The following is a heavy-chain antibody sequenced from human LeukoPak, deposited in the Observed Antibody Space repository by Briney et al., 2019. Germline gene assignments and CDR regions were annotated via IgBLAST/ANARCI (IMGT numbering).Heavy chain of an antibody. CDR3: ARVVAVAGSRWFDP. CDR2: IGTAGDT. V-gene: IGHV3-13*01. CDR1: GFTFSSYD. Sequence: GGSLRLSCAASGFTFSSYDMHWVRQATGKGLEWVSAIGTAGDTYYPGSVKGRFTISRENAKNSLYLQMNSLRAGDTAVYYCARVVAVAGSRWFDPWGQGTLVTVSS. J-gene: IGHJ5*02. D-gene: IGHD6-19*01.